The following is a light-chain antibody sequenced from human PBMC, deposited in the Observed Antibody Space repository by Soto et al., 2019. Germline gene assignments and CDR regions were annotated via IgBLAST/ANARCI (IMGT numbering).Light chain of an antibody. Sequence: QSVLTQPPSVSGAPGQTVTTSCAGSSSNIGPGFDVHWYQQVSGTAPKLLIYGNSNRPSGVPDRFSGSRSGTSASLAITGLQPEDEADYYCQSYDSSLRGSVFGPGTKVTVL. CDR2: GNS. CDR1: SSNIGPGFD. J-gene: IGLJ1*01. CDR3: QSYDSSLRGSV. V-gene: IGLV1-40*01.